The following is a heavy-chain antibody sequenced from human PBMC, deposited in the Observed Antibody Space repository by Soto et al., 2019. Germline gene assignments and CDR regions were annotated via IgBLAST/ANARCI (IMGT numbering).Heavy chain of an antibody. Sequence: ASVKVSCKASGYTFTSYGFSWVRQAPGQGLEWMGWISTYNGNTNYAQKFQGRVTMTTDTSTSTDYMELRSLRSDDTAVYSCATDRILPDNWGQGTLVTVSS. J-gene: IGHJ4*02. V-gene: IGHV1-18*01. CDR2: ISTYNGNT. CDR1: GYTFTSYG. CDR3: ATDRILPDN.